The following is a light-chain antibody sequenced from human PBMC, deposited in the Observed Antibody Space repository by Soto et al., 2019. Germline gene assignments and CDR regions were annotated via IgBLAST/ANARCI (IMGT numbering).Light chain of an antibody. J-gene: IGLJ2*01. CDR1: SSDIGGYNS. CDR3: SSYTISTIPVL. CDR2: DVS. V-gene: IGLV2-14*03. Sequence: QSALTQPASVSGSPGQSIAISCSGTSSDIGGYNSVSCYQQHPGKAPKLMIYDVSNRPSGVSDRFSGSKSGNTASLTISGLQAEDEADYYCSSYTISTIPVLFGGGTKLTVL.